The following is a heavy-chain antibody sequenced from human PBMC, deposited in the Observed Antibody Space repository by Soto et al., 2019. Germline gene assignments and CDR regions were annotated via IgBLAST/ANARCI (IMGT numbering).Heavy chain of an antibody. CDR3: ASNSHL. Sequence: QVQLVESGGGVVQPGRSLRLSGAASGFTFSSYGMHWVRQAPGKGLEWVAVIWYDGSNKYYADSVEGRFTFSRDTSKNTLYLQMNGLRAEETAVYYCASNSHLGGQGTLVTVSS. CDR1: GFTFSSYG. CDR2: IWYDGSNK. D-gene: IGHD5-18*01. V-gene: IGHV3-33*01. J-gene: IGHJ4*02.